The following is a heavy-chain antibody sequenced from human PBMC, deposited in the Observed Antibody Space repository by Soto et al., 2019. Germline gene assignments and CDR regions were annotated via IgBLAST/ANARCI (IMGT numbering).Heavy chain of an antibody. CDR3: TTGSVEGV. CDR2: IKRNSDGGRT. CDR1: GFTFYNSW. D-gene: IGHD2-15*01. Sequence: DVQLVESGGGLVKPGGSLRLSCAASGFTFYNSWMNWVRQAPGKGLEWVGRIKRNSDGGRTDYAAHVKGRFTISRDDSENTLYLQMNSLRTEDTAVYYCTTGSVEGVWGQGTTVSVSS. V-gene: IGHV3-15*07. J-gene: IGHJ6*02.